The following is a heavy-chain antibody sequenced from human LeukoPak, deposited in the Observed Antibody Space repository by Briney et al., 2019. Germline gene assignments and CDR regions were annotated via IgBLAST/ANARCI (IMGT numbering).Heavy chain of an antibody. J-gene: IGHJ4*02. CDR2: ISYDGSNK. CDR1: GFTFSSYG. Sequence: PGRSLRLSCAASGFTFSSYGMHWVRQAPGKGLEWVAVISYDGSNKYYADSVKGRFTISRDNSKNTLYLQMNSLRAEDTAVYYCAKVGYQLPVKDYWGQGTLVTVSS. D-gene: IGHD2-2*01. CDR3: AKVGYQLPVKDY. V-gene: IGHV3-30*18.